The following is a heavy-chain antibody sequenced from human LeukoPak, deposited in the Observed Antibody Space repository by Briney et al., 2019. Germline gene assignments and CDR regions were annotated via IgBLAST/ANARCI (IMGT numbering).Heavy chain of an antibody. CDR1: GGSVSSGGYY. D-gene: IGHD6-13*01. CDR2: IYYSGST. CDR3: ASAGYSSSWNDDYFDY. V-gene: IGHV4-31*03. J-gene: IGHJ4*02. Sequence: PSQTLSLTCTVSGGSVSSGGYYWSWIRQHPGKGLEWIGYIYYSGSTYYNPSLKSRVTISVDTSKNQFSLKLSSVTAADTAVYYCASAGYSSSWNDDYFDYWGQGTLVTVSS.